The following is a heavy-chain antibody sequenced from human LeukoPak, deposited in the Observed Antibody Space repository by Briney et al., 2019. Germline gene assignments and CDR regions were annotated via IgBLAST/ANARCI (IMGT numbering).Heavy chain of an antibody. J-gene: IGHJ4*02. V-gene: IGHV3-30*18. D-gene: IGHD3-22*01. Sequence: GGSLRLSCAASGFTFSSYAMSWVRQAPGKGLEWVAVISYDGSNKYYADSVKGRFTISRDNSKNTLYLQMNSLRAEDTAVYYCAKDNSSGLDYWGQGTLVTVSS. CDR2: ISYDGSNK. CDR1: GFTFSSYA. CDR3: AKDNSSGLDY.